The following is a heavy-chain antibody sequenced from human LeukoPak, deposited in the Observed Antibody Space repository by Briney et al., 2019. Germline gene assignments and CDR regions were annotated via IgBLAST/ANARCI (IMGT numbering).Heavy chain of an antibody. Sequence: GGSLRLSCAASGLTFSSFSFNWVRQGPGKGLEWVSSINTVASYIYYADSVKGRFTISRDNDKNTLYLQMNSLRVEDTAVYYCARDVDWILFDYWGQGTLVTVSS. J-gene: IGHJ4*02. V-gene: IGHV3-21*01. D-gene: IGHD3-9*01. CDR1: GLTFSSFS. CDR3: ARDVDWILFDY. CDR2: INTVASYI.